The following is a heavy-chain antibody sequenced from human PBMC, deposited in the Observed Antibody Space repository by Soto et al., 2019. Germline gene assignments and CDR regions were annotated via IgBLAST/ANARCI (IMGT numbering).Heavy chain of an antibody. CDR3: ATGDCSGGSCYGTDY. Sequence: EVQLLESGGGLVQPGGSLRLSCVASGFTFNTYAMRWVRQAPGKGLEWVSGISASGGSTYYTDSVKGRFTISRDNSRNTLYLQVNSLSAEDTAVYYCATGDCSGGSCYGTDYWGQGTLVTVSS. D-gene: IGHD2-15*01. J-gene: IGHJ4*02. CDR2: ISASGGST. V-gene: IGHV3-23*01. CDR1: GFTFNTYA.